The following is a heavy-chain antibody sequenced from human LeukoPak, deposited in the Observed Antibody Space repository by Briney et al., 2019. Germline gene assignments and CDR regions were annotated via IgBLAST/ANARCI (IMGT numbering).Heavy chain of an antibody. CDR2: ISGSGGST. J-gene: IGHJ3*02. D-gene: IGHD3-22*01. Sequence: GGSLRLSCAASGFTFSSYAMSWVHQAPGKGLEWVSAISGSGGSTYYADSVKGRFTISRDNSKNTLYLQMNSLRAEDTAVYYCAKAHDSSGYWGSDAFDIWGQGTMVTVSS. CDR3: AKAHDSSGYWGSDAFDI. CDR1: GFTFSSYA. V-gene: IGHV3-23*01.